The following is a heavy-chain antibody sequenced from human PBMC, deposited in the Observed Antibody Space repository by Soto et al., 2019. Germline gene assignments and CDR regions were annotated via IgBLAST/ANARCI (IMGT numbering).Heavy chain of an antibody. CDR1: GFTFSNAW. CDR3: SSSWYSGVSAPFDY. J-gene: IGHJ4*02. Sequence: PGGSLRLSCAASGFTFSNAWMNWVRQAPGKGLEWVGRIKSKTDGGTTDYAAPVKGRFTISRDDSKNTLYLQMNSLKTEDTAVYYCSSSWYSGVSAPFDYWGQGTLVTVSS. V-gene: IGHV3-15*07. CDR2: IKSKTDGGTT. D-gene: IGHD6-13*01.